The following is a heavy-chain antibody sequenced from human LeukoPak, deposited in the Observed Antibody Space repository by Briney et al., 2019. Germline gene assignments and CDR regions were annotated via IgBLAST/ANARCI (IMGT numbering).Heavy chain of an antibody. CDR2: IYYSGST. J-gene: IGHJ4*02. CDR1: GGSISSGDYY. Sequence: PSETLSLTCTVSGGSISSGDYYWSWIRQPPGKGLEWIGYIYYSGSTYYDPSLKSRVTISVDTSKNQFSLKLSSVTAADTAVYYCARGSSSWNYFDYWGQGTLVTVSS. V-gene: IGHV4-30-4*01. D-gene: IGHD6-13*01. CDR3: ARGSSSWNYFDY.